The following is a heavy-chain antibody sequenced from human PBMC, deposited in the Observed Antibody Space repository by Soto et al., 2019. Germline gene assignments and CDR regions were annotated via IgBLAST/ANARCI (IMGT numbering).Heavy chain of an antibody. CDR2: ISGSGGST. V-gene: IGHV3-23*01. D-gene: IGHD3-3*01. J-gene: IGHJ4*02. CDR1: GFTFSSYA. Sequence: XGSLELSCAASGFTFSSYAMSWVRQAPGKGLEWVSAISGSGGSTYYADSVKGRFTISRDNSKNTLYLQMNSLRAEDTAVYYCARTDYDFWSGYYTYFDYWAQGTLVTVSS. CDR3: ARTDYDFWSGYYTYFDY.